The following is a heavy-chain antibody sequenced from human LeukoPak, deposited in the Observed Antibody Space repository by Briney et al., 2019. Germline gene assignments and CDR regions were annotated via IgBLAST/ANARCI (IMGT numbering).Heavy chain of an antibody. CDR3: ARDHNDGVWFGDAFDI. J-gene: IGHJ3*02. CDR1: GYTFTSYY. V-gene: IGHV1-46*01. Sequence: ASVKVSCKASGYTFTSYYMHWVRQAPGQGLEWMGIINPSGGSTSYAQKFQGRVTITADESTSTAYMELSSLRSEDTAVYYCARDHNDGVWFGDAFDIWGQGTMVTVSS. CDR2: INPSGGST. D-gene: IGHD3-10*01.